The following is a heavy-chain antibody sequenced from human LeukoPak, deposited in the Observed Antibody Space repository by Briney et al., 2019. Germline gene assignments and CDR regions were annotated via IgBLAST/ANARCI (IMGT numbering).Heavy chain of an antibody. D-gene: IGHD4-17*01. V-gene: IGHV3-23*01. Sequence: GGSLRLACAASGFTFATYAMTWVRQAPGKGLEWVSSMTSGGRDIYCADSVKGRFTISRDNYKNTLYLQMNSLRAEDTAVYYCARDPNGNYVGAFDFQPWGQGTLVTVSS. CDR1: GFTFATYA. CDR3: ARDPNGNYVGAFDFQP. CDR2: MTSGGRDI. J-gene: IGHJ1*01.